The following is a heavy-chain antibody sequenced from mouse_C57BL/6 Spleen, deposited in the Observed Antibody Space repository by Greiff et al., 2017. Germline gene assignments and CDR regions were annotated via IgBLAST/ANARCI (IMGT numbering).Heavy chain of an antibody. J-gene: IGHJ2*01. V-gene: IGHV1-55*01. CDR1: GYTFTSYW. D-gene: IGHD1-1*01. CDR2: IYPGSGST. Sequence: QVHVKQPGAELVKPGASVKMSCKASGYTFTSYWITWVKQRPGQGLEWIGDIYPGSGSTNYNEKFKSKATLTVDTSSSTAYMQLSSLTSEDSAVYYCARSAAGDGSSSYYFDYWGQGTTLTVSS. CDR3: ARSAAGDGSSSYYFDY.